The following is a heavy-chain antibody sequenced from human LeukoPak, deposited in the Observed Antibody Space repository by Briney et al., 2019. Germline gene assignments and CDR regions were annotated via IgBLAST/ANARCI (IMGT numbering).Heavy chain of an antibody. Sequence: GGSLRLSCAASGFIFSRYGMSWVRQAPGKGLEWVSSISSSSSYIYYADSVKGRFTISRDNAKNSLYLQMNSLRAEDTAVYYCARDWRGDWGQGTLVTVSS. CDR3: ARDWRGD. D-gene: IGHD3-10*01. CDR1: GFIFSRYG. V-gene: IGHV3-21*01. CDR2: ISSSSSYI. J-gene: IGHJ4*02.